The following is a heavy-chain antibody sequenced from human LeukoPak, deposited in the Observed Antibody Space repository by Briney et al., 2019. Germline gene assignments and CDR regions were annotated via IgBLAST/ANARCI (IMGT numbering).Heavy chain of an antibody. V-gene: IGHV3-48*04. J-gene: IGHJ4*02. Sequence: GRSLRLSCAASGFTFSSYSMNWVRQAPGKGLEWVSYISSSSSTIYYADSVKGRFTISRDNAKNSLYLQMNSLRAEDTAVYYCARDVALGFDYWGQGTLVTVSS. CDR3: ARDVALGFDY. CDR1: GFTFSSYS. D-gene: IGHD7-27*01. CDR2: ISSSSSTI.